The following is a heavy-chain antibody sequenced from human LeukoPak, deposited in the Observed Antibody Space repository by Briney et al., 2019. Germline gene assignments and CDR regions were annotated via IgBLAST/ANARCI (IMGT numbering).Heavy chain of an antibody. D-gene: IGHD6-13*01. Sequence: GSLRLSFAAPGFTFRSYALGRVPPPPGKGREWSWEVNHSGSTNYNPSLKSRVTISVDTSKNQFSLKLSSVTAADTAVYYCARFYLRQLGSPFDYWGQGTLVTVSS. CDR3: ARFYLRQLGSPFDY. CDR2: VNHSGST. V-gene: IGHV4-34*01. J-gene: IGHJ4*02. CDR1: GFTFRSYA.